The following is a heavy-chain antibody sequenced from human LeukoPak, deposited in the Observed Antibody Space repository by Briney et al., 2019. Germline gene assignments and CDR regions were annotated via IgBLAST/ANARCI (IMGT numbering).Heavy chain of an antibody. CDR2: IYYSGST. D-gene: IGHD3-10*01. J-gene: IGHJ4*02. CDR3: AREGERITMVRGVIKGFDY. V-gene: IGHV4-39*02. Sequence: SETLSLTCTVSGGSISSSSYYWGWIRQPPGKGLEWIGSIYYSGSTYYNPSLKSRVTISVDTSKNQFSLNLSSVTAADTAVYYCAREGERITMVRGVIKGFDYWGQGTLVTVSS. CDR1: GGSISSSSYY.